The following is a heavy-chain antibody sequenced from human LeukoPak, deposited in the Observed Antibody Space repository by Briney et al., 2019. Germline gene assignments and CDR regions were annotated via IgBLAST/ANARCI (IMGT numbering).Heavy chain of an antibody. CDR3: AREGKLGYCSGGSCCSHFDY. CDR2: ISSSGSTI. V-gene: IGHV3-48*03. J-gene: IGHJ4*02. CDR1: GFTFSSYE. Sequence: GGSLRLSCAASGFTFSSYEMNWVRQAPGKGLEWVSYISSSGSTIYYADSVKGRFTISRDNAKNSLYLQMNSLRAEDTAVYYCAREGKLGYCSGGSCCSHFDYWGQGTLVTVSS. D-gene: IGHD2-15*01.